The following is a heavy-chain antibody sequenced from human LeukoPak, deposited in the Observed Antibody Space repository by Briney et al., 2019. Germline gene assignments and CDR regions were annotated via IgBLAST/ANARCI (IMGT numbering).Heavy chain of an antibody. CDR1: GFTLTELS. CDR2: FDPEDGET. D-gene: IGHD3-3*02. Sequence: ASVKVSCKVSGFTLTELSMHWVRQAPGKGLEWMGGFDPEDGETIYAQKFQGRVTMTEDTSTDTAYMELSSLRSEDTAVYYCATVKGRHLRARGLDYWGQGTLVTVSS. V-gene: IGHV1-24*01. J-gene: IGHJ4*02. CDR3: ATVKGRHLRARGLDY.